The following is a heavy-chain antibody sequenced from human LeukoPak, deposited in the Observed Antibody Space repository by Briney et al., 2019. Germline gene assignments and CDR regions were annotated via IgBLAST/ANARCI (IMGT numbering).Heavy chain of an antibody. J-gene: IGHJ4*02. V-gene: IGHV4-39*01. CDR2: IYYSGST. CDR1: GGSISSSSYY. Sequence: SETLSLTCTVSGGSISSSSYYWDWIRQPPGKGLQWIGSIYYSGSTYYNPSLKSRVTTSVDASKNQFSLRLSSVTAADTAVYYCARRTLVVPAAIIWGQGTLVTVSS. D-gene: IGHD2-2*01. CDR3: ARRTLVVPAAII.